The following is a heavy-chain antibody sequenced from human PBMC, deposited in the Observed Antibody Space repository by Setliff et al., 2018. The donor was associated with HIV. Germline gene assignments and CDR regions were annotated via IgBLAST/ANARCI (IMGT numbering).Heavy chain of an antibody. D-gene: IGHD3-3*01. J-gene: IGHJ4*02. CDR1: GVSISSYY. V-gene: IGHV4-4*07. Sequence: SETLSLTCTVSGVSISSYYWSWIRQPAGKGLEWVGRIYASGIINYNPSLKSRVTISADISKNEFSLNLRSVTAADTAVYFCARDRFGVPANDWGQGILVTVSS. CDR3: ARDRFGVPAND. CDR2: IYASGII.